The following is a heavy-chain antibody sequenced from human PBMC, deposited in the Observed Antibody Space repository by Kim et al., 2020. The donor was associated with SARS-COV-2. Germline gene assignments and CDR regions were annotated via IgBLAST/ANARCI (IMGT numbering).Heavy chain of an antibody. D-gene: IGHD3-10*01. V-gene: IGHV3-9*01. CDR2: ISWNSGSI. CDR1: GFTFDDYA. CDR3: AKDAYYYGSGSYYQY. J-gene: IGHJ4*02. Sequence: GGSLRLSCAASGFTFDDYAMHWVRQAPGKGLEWVSGISWNSGSIGYADSVKGRFTISRDNAKNSLYLQMNSLRAEDTALYYCAKDAYYYGSGSYYQYWGQGTLVTVSS.